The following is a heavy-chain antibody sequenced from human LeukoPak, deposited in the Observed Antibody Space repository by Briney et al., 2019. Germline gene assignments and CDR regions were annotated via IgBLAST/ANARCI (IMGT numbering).Heavy chain of an antibody. D-gene: IGHD2-21*02. CDR3: ARPQGAYCGGDCYLDY. J-gene: IGHJ4*02. V-gene: IGHV1-46*01. CDR2: INPSGGNT. Sequence: ASVKVSCKASGYTFTSYYMHWVRQAPGQGLEWMGIINPSGGNTTYAQKFQGRLTMTRDTSTRTVYMELSSLRSEDTAVYYCARPQGAYCGGDCYLDYWGQGTLVTVSS. CDR1: GYTFTSYY.